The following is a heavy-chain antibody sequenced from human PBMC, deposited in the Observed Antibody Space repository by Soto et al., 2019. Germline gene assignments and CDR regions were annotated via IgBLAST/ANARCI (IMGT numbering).Heavy chain of an antibody. CDR3: AHTVLRYFDY. J-gene: IGHJ4*02. Sequence: QITLKESGPTLLKPTQTLTLTCTFSGFSLSTSGVGVGWIRQPPGKALEWLALIFCDDDKRYIPSLRSRLTITKDPSKNQVVLTTTNLAPVDTATYYCAHTVLRYFDYWGQGTLVTVSS. CDR2: IFCDDDK. CDR1: GFSLSTSGVG. V-gene: IGHV2-5*02. D-gene: IGHD5-12*01.